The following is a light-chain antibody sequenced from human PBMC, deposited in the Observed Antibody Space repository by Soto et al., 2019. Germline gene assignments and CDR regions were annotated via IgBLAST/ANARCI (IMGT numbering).Light chain of an antibody. V-gene: IGLV1-47*01. Sequence: HSVLTQPPSASGTPGQRVTISCSGTSSSIESNYVYWYQQLPGTAPRLLIYRNNQRPSGVRDRFSGSKSGTSASLAISALRSEDEADYYCTVWDDSLRGRLFGGGTKVTVL. CDR2: RNN. CDR1: SSSIESNY. J-gene: IGLJ2*01. CDR3: TVWDDSLRGRL.